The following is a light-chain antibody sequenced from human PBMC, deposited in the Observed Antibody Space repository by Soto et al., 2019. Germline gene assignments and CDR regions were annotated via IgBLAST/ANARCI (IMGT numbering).Light chain of an antibody. CDR1: SSDVGGYNY. J-gene: IGLJ2*01. CDR3: TSYTSTGAPVV. CDR2: GVT. V-gene: IGLV2-14*03. Sequence: SALTQPASVSGSPGQSITISCTGTSSDVGGYNYVSWYQHHPGKAPELIIYGVTNRPSGASLRFSGSKSGNTASLTISGLQAEGEADYYCTSYTSTGAPVVFGGGTKLTVL.